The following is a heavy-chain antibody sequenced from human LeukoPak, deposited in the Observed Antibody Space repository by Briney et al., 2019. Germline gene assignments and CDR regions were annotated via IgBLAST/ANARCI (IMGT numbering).Heavy chain of an antibody. V-gene: IGHV4-4*07. Sequence: SETLSLTCTVSGASISNYSWSWIRQPAGKGLEWIGRFHNGGSTKYNFFLESRVTMSVDTSKNLFSLKLSSVAAADTAVYYCARERYDFWSGHDNALDVWGQGTTVTVSS. CDR1: GASISNYS. CDR2: FHNGGST. CDR3: ARERYDFWSGHDNALDV. D-gene: IGHD3-3*01. J-gene: IGHJ6*02.